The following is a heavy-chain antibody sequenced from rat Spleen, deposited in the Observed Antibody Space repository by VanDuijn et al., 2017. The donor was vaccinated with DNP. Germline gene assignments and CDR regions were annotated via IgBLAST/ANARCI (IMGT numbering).Heavy chain of an antibody. CDR2: IIYDGSST. CDR3: TRRSAEGISWFAY. Sequence: EVQLVESGGGLVQPGRSLKLSCAASGFTFSDYAMAWVRQAPKKGLEWVATIIYDGSSTYYRDSVKGRFTISRDNAKSTLYLQMDSLRSEDTATYYCTRRSAEGISWFAYWGQGTLVTVSS. V-gene: IGHV5-17*01. J-gene: IGHJ3*01. CDR1: GFTFSDYA. D-gene: IGHD1-11*01.